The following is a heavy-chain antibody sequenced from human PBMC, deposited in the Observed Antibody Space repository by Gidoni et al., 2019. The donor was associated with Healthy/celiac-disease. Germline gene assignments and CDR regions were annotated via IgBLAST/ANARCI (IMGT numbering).Heavy chain of an antibody. CDR2: IYPGDSDT. Sequence: EVQLLQSGAEVKKPGESLKLSCTGLGYSFTSYWIGWVRPMPGKGLEGMGSIYPGDSDTRYSPSFQGHVTITADKSISTAYLQWSSLKASDTAMYYCARRSVGGWFDPWGQGTLVTVSS. V-gene: IGHV5-51*01. CDR3: ARRSVGGWFDP. J-gene: IGHJ5*02. CDR1: GYSFTSYW.